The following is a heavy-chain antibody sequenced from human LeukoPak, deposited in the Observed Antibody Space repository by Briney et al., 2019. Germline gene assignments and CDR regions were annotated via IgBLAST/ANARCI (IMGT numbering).Heavy chain of an antibody. CDR1: GYSFSSYV. CDR2: INTKTGNP. Sequence: GASVKVSCKASGYSFSSYVLNWVRQSPGQGLEWTGWINTKTGNPTYAQDFTGRFVFSLDTSVSTAYLEINSLKAEDTAVYYCAREGGGYPFGNGWQFDFWGQGALVTVSS. J-gene: IGHJ4*02. D-gene: IGHD6-19*01. CDR3: AREGGGYPFGNGWQFDF. V-gene: IGHV7-4-1*02.